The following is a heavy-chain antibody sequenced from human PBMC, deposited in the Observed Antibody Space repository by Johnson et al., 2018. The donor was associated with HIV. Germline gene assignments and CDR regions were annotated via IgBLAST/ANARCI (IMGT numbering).Heavy chain of an antibody. J-gene: IGHJ3*02. CDR1: GFTFSSYG. CDR3: ARDRGAFDI. V-gene: IGHV3-30*03. Sequence: QVQLVESGGGVVQPGRSLRLSCAASGFTFSSYGMHWVRQAPGKGLEWVAVIYYDGSNKYYADSVKDRFTISRDNSKNTLYLQMNSLRAEDTAVYYCARDRGAFDIWGQGTMVTVSS. CDR2: IYYDGSNK.